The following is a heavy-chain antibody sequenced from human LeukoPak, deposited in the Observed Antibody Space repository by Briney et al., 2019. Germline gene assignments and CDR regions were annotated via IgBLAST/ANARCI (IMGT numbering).Heavy chain of an antibody. CDR3: ARVSLDIVVVPAAMGGADYYYYYGMDV. J-gene: IGHJ6*02. CDR1: GGSFSGYY. CDR2: INHSGST. D-gene: IGHD2-2*01. Sequence: KPSETLSLTCAVYGGSFSGYYWSWIRQPPGKGLEWIGEINHSGSTNYNPSLKSRVTISVDTSKNQFSLKLSSVTAADTAVYYCARVSLDIVVVPAAMGGADYYYYYGMDVWGQGTTVTVSS. V-gene: IGHV4-34*01.